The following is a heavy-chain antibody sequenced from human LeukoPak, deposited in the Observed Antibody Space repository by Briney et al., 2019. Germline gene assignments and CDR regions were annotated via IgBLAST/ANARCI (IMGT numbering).Heavy chain of an antibody. CDR3: VRNLAVAGTCFDS. D-gene: IGHD6-19*01. CDR2: IKQDGSGR. V-gene: IGHV3-7*03. J-gene: IGHJ4*02. Sequence: PGGSLRLSCAASGFTFRNYWMSWVRQAPGTGLEWVANIKQDGSGRNYVTSVRGRFTISRDNAESSFYLQMNSLRAEDTAVYYCVRNLAVAGTCFDSWGQGTLVTVSS. CDR1: GFTFRNYW.